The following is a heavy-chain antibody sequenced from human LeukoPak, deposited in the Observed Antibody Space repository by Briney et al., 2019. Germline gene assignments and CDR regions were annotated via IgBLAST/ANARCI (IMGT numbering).Heavy chain of an antibody. CDR1: GGSISSYY. CDR3: ARGGDSSGYYYPLFDY. CDR2: IYYSGST. D-gene: IGHD3-22*01. J-gene: IGHJ4*02. Sequence: SETLSLTCTVSGGSISSYYWRWIRQPPGKGLEWIGYIYYSGSTNYNPSLKSRVTISVDTSKNQFSLKLSSVTAADTAVYYCARGGDSSGYYYPLFDYWGQGTLVTVSS. V-gene: IGHV4-59*01.